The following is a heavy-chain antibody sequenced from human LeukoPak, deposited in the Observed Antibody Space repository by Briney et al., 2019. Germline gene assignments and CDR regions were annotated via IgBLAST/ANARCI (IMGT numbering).Heavy chain of an antibody. V-gene: IGHV1-18*01. D-gene: IGHD3-10*01. J-gene: IGHJ3*02. CDR3: ARVGPGGFGELHDAFDI. CDR1: GYTFTSYG. Sequence: ASVKVSCKASGYTFTSYGISWVRQAPGQGLEWMGWISAYNGNTNYAQKLQGRVTMTTDTSTSTAYMELRSLRSDDTAVYYCARVGPGGFGELHDAFDIWGQGTMVTVSS. CDR2: ISAYNGNT.